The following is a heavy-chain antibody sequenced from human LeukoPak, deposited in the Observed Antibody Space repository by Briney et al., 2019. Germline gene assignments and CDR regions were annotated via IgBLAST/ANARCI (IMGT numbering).Heavy chain of an antibody. V-gene: IGHV1-69*13. CDR2: IIPIFGTA. Sequence: SVKVSCKASGGTFSSYAISWVRQAPGQGLEWMGGIIPIFGTANYAQKFQGRVTITADESTSTAYMELSSLRSEDTAVYYCARTPSYYDFWSGYDWFDPWGQGALVTVSS. J-gene: IGHJ5*02. D-gene: IGHD3-3*01. CDR1: GGTFSSYA. CDR3: ARTPSYYDFWSGYDWFDP.